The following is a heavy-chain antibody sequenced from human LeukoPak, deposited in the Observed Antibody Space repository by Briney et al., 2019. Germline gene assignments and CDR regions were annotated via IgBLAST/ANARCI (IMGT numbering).Heavy chain of an antibody. D-gene: IGHD3-22*01. Sequence: SETLSLTCTVSGGSISSYYWTWIRQPAGKGLEWIGRIYNSGTTNYNPSLKSRVTMSVDTSKNQFSLMLSSVTAADTAVYYCARNYYDRSNFDYWGQGTLVSVSS. J-gene: IGHJ4*02. V-gene: IGHV4-4*07. CDR2: IYNSGTT. CDR3: ARNYYDRSNFDY. CDR1: GGSISSYY.